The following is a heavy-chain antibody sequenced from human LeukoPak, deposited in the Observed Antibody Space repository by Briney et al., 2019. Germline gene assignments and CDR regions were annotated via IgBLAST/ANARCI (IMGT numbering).Heavy chain of an antibody. Sequence: GGSLRLSCAASGFTFSSYAMSWVRQSPGKGLEWVSAISGSGGSTYYADSVKGRFTISRDNSKNTLYLQMNSLRAEDTAVYYCAKRGYYDFWSGPTDDYWGQGTLVTVSS. V-gene: IGHV3-23*01. J-gene: IGHJ4*02. CDR1: GFTFSSYA. CDR3: AKRGYYDFWSGPTDDY. D-gene: IGHD3-3*01. CDR2: ISGSGGST.